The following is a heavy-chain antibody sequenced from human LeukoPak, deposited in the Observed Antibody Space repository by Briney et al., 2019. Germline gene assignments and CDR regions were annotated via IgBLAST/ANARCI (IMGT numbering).Heavy chain of an antibody. CDR3: LRDYKGY. Sequence: GGSLRLSCAASGFTFTSYWMNWVRQAPGKGLEWVANIKEDGSQKYYVDSVKGRFTISRDNAKNSLYMQMNSLRAEDTALYYCLRDYKGYWGQGTLVTVSS. CDR1: GFTFTSYW. CDR2: IKEDGSQK. J-gene: IGHJ4*02. V-gene: IGHV3-7*03. D-gene: IGHD6-13*01.